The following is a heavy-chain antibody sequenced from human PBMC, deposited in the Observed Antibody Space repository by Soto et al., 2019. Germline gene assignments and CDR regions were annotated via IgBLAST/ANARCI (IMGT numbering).Heavy chain of an antibody. CDR3: ATFGLRGISTGWPH. V-gene: IGHV3-74*01. Sequence: GGARRRSWGACRFSFGSHSLHWVRQGPGGGRIWVSRISTDGGSREYADSVQVLFTTSRDNAKNTLFLQMSRPIAQATAPYYWATFGLRGISTGWPHWGQGTLVTVSS. J-gene: IGHJ4*02. CDR1: RFSFGSHS. D-gene: IGHD1-1*01. CDR2: ISTDGGSR.